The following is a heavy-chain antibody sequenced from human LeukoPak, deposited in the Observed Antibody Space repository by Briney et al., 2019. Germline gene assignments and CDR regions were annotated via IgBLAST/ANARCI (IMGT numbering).Heavy chain of an antibody. CDR2: IYPGDSDT. J-gene: IGHJ4*02. Sequence: GESLKISCKGSGYSFTSYWIGWVRQMPGKGLEWMGIIYPGDSDTRYSPSFQGQVTISADKSISTAYLQWSSLKASDTAMYYCARHLREVRGVGIRIAVAGTSFDYWGQGTLVTVSS. D-gene: IGHD6-19*01. CDR3: ARHLREVRGVGIRIAVAGTSFDY. CDR1: GYSFTSYW. V-gene: IGHV5-51*01.